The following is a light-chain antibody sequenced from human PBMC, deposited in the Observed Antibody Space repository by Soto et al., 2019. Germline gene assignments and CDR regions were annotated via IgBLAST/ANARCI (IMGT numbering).Light chain of an antibody. Sequence: QSALTQPAAVSGSPGQSITISCTGTSSDVGTYNLVSWYQQYPGKAPKLMIYATSKRPSGVSNRFSGSKSGDTASLTISGLQAEDEADYYCSSYAASSHLLFGGGTQLTVL. CDR2: ATS. V-gene: IGLV2-14*02. CDR1: SSDVGTYNL. CDR3: SSYAASSHLL. J-gene: IGLJ2*01.